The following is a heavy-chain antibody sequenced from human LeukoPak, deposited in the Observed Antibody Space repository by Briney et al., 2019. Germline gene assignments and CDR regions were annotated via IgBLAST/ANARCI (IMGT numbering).Heavy chain of an antibody. Sequence: SETLSLTCTVSGGSVSSGSYYWSWIRQPPGKGLEWIGYIYYSGSTNYNPSLKSRVTISVDTSKNQFSLKLSSVTVADTAVYYCARDLGRSDGMDVWGKGTTVTVSS. CDR2: IYYSGST. CDR3: ARDLGRSDGMDV. D-gene: IGHD3-16*01. V-gene: IGHV4-61*01. CDR1: GGSVSSGSYY. J-gene: IGHJ6*04.